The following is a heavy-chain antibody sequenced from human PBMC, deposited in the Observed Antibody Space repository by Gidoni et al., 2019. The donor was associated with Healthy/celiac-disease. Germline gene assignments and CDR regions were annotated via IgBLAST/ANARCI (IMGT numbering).Heavy chain of an antibody. CDR1: GFTFSSYW. CDR3: ARAGKWDYVWGSYRPVGDYGMDV. V-gene: IGHV3-7*05. CDR2: IKQDGSEK. Sequence: EVQLVESGGGLVQPGGSLRLSCAASGFTFSSYWMSWVRQAPGKGLEWVANIKQDGSEKYYGDSVKGRFTISRDNAKNSLYLQMNSLRAEDTAVYYCARAGKWDYVWGSYRPVGDYGMDVWGQGTTVTVSS. J-gene: IGHJ6*02. D-gene: IGHD3-16*02.